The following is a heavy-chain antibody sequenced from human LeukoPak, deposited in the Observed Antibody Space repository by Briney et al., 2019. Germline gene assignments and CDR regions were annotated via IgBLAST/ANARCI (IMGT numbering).Heavy chain of an antibody. CDR1: GGSFSRHF. CDR2: VNDSGST. CDR3: ARGHNYFDGSGHTYYFEY. Sequence: SETLSLTCAVYGGSFSRHFWTWIRQPPGRGLEWIGEVNDSGSTIYNPSLKSLVTISLDASNNQFSLKVSSVTAADTAVYYCARGHNYFDGSGHTYYFEYWAQGTLVTVSS. J-gene: IGHJ4*02. D-gene: IGHD3-22*01. V-gene: IGHV4-34*01.